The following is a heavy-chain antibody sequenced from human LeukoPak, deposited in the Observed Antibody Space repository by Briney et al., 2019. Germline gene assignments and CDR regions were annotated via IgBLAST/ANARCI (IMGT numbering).Heavy chain of an antibody. CDR3: ARDGGSYPLDY. V-gene: IGHV1-18*01. J-gene: IGHJ4*02. Sequence: ASVKVSCKASGYTFTSYGISWVRQAPGQGLEWMGWISANNGNTNYAQNLQGRVTMTTDTSTSKVYMELRSLRSDDPAVYYCARDGGSYPLDYWGQGTLVTVSS. D-gene: IGHD1-26*01. CDR2: ISANNGNT. CDR1: GYTFTSYG.